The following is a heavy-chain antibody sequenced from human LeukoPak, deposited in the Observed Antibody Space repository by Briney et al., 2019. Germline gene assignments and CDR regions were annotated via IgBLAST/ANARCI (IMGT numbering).Heavy chain of an antibody. CDR3: ARELPRWYFDY. D-gene: IGHD2-15*01. CDR1: GYTFTDYY. J-gene: IGHJ4*02. Sequence: ASVKVSCKASGYTFTDYYMHWVRQTPGQGLEWMGWINPNSGGTNYAQKFQGRVTMTRDTSISTAYMELSRLRSDDTAVYYCARELPRWYFDYWGQGTLVTVSS. V-gene: IGHV1-2*02. CDR2: INPNSGGT.